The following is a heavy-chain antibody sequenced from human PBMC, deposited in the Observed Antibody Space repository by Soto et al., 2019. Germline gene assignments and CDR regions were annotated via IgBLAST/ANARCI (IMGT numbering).Heavy chain of an antibody. V-gene: IGHV3-48*02. Sequence: EVQLVESGGGLVQPGGSLRLSCAASGFTFSSYSMNWVRQAPGKGLEWVSYISSSSRTIYYADSVKGRFTISRDNAKNSLYLQMNSLRDEDTAVYYCARGWGGGSESGIAVANYYYCYGMDVWGQGTTVTVSS. CDR2: ISSSSRTI. CDR1: GFTFSSYS. J-gene: IGHJ6*02. CDR3: ARGWGGGSESGIAVANYYYCYGMDV. D-gene: IGHD6-19*01.